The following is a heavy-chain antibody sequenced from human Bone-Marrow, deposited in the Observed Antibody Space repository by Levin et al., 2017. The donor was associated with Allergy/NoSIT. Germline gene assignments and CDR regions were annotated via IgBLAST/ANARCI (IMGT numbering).Heavy chain of an antibody. Sequence: SGPTLVKPPQTLTLTCTFSGFSLSPSGVGVGWIRQPPGKALEWLALIYWDDDKRYSPSLKSRLTITKDTSKNQVVLTMTNMDPVDTATYYCARRPPAAVPVTVYNWFDPWGQGTLVTVSS. CDR2: IYWDDDK. V-gene: IGHV2-5*02. J-gene: IGHJ5*02. D-gene: IGHD6-13*01. CDR1: GFSLSPSGVG. CDR3: ARRPPAAVPVTVYNWFDP.